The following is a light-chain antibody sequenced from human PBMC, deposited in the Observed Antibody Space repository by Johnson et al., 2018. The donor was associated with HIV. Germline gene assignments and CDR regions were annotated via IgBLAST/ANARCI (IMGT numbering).Light chain of an antibody. V-gene: IGLV1-51*02. CDR1: SSNIGNNY. CDR2: ENN. Sequence: QPVLTQPPSVSAAPGQKVTISCSGSSSNIGNNYVSWYQQLPGTAPKLLIYENNRRPSGIPDRFCGSKSGTSATLGITGLQTGDEADYYCGTWDSSLSAGGVFGTGTKVTVL. J-gene: IGLJ1*01. CDR3: GTWDSSLSAGGV.